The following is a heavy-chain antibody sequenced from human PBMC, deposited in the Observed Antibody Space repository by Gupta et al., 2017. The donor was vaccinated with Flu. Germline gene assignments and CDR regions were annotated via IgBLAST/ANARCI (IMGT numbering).Heavy chain of an antibody. CDR3: AKDRGIAVAGFPFDY. V-gene: IGHV3-23*01. Sequence: EVQLLESGGGLVQPGGSLRLSCAASGFPFSSYAMSWVRQAPGKGLEWVSAISGSGGSTYYADSVKGRFTISRDNSKNTLYLQMNSLRAEDTAVYYCAKDRGIAVAGFPFDYWGQGTLVTVSS. CDR2: ISGSGGST. D-gene: IGHD6-19*01. CDR1: GFPFSSYA. J-gene: IGHJ4*02.